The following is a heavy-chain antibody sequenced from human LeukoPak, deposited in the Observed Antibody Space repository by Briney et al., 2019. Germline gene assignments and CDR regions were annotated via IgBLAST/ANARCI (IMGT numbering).Heavy chain of an antibody. Sequence: GESLKISCKGSGYSFSSYWIGWVRQMPGKGLEWMGIIYPGDSDTTYSPSFQGQVTISADKSISTAYLQWSSLKASDSAMYYCARTVYGGSSYFDYWGQGTLVTVSS. V-gene: IGHV5-51*01. CDR2: IYPGDSDT. J-gene: IGHJ4*02. CDR1: GYSFSSYW. D-gene: IGHD4-23*01. CDR3: ARTVYGGSSYFDY.